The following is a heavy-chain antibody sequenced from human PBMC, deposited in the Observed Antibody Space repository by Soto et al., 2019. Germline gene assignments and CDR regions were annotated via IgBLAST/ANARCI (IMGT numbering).Heavy chain of an antibody. J-gene: IGHJ4*02. D-gene: IGHD2-2*01. CDR2: INPSGGTT. CDR1: GYIFTSYY. CDR3: ARGPATAPDAY. Sequence: QVQLAQSGTEVKKPGASVKVSCKTSGYIFTSYYIHWVRQAPGQGLEWMGIINPSGGTTTYAQKFQGRVTMTRDTSTSTVYMELSSLRSEATAVYYCARGPATAPDAYWGLGTLVTVSS. V-gene: IGHV1-46*01.